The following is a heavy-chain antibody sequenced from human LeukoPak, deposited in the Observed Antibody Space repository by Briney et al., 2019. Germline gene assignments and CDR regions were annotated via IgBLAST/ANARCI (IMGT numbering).Heavy chain of an antibody. CDR3: ARLRAAALSY. Sequence: SETLSLTCTVSGGSISNSNYYWGWIRQPPGKGLEWIGSIYYSGSTYYNPSLKSRVTMSVGTSKNQFSLKLSSVTAADTAVYYCARLRAAALSYRGQGTLVTVSS. CDR2: IYYSGST. V-gene: IGHV4-39*01. J-gene: IGHJ4*02. D-gene: IGHD2-2*01. CDR1: GGSISNSNYY.